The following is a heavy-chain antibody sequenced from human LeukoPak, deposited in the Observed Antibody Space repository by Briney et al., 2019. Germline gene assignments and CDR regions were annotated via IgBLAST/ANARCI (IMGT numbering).Heavy chain of an antibody. CDR1: GFTFSSYA. CDR2: INHSGST. J-gene: IGHJ4*02. Sequence: GSLRLSCAASGFTFSSYAMSWVRQPPGKGLEWIGEINHSGSTNYNPSLKSRVTISVDTSKNQFSLKLSSVTAADTAVYYCARGGGIVVVPAIKFDYWGQGTLVTVSS. D-gene: IGHD2-2*01. V-gene: IGHV4-34*01. CDR3: ARGGGIVVVPAIKFDY.